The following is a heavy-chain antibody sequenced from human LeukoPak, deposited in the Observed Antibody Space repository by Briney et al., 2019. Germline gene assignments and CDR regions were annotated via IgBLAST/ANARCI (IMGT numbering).Heavy chain of an antibody. CDR3: ARDGGRQDIVVVVAACGFDY. CDR1: GYTFTGYY. Sequence: ASVKVSCKASGYTFTGYYMHWVRQAPGQGLEWMGIINPSGGSTSYAQKFQGSVTMTRDTSTSTVYMELSSLRSEDTAVYYCARDGGRQDIVVVVAACGFDYWGQGTLVTVSS. D-gene: IGHD2-15*01. CDR2: INPSGGST. J-gene: IGHJ4*02. V-gene: IGHV1-46*01.